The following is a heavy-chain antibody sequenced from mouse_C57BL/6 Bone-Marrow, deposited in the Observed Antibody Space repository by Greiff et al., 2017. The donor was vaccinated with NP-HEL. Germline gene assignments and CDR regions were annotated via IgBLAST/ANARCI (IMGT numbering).Heavy chain of an antibody. CDR1: GFTFSDYG. CDR2: ISNLAYSI. V-gene: IGHV5-15*01. Sequence: EVQGVESGGGLVQPGGSLKLSCAASGFTFSDYGMAWVRQAPRKGPEWVAFISNLAYSIYYADTVTGRFTISRENAKNTLYLEMSSLRSEDTAMYYCARHAYYGNYGFAYWGQGTLVTVSA. D-gene: IGHD2-10*01. CDR3: ARHAYYGNYGFAY. J-gene: IGHJ3*01.